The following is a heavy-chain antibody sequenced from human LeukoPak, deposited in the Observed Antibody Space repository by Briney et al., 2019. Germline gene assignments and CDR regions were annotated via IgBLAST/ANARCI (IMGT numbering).Heavy chain of an antibody. CDR1: GFTFSSYS. D-gene: IGHD3-10*01. J-gene: IGHJ4*02. CDR3: AREGAYYGSGSYSY. CDR2: ISSSSSYI. V-gene: IGHV3-21*01. Sequence: KPGGSLRLSCAASGFTFSSYSMNWVRQAPGKGLEWVSSISSSSSYIYYADSVKGRFTISKDNAKNSLYLQMNSLRAEDTAVYYCAREGAYYGSGSYSYWGQGTLVTVSS.